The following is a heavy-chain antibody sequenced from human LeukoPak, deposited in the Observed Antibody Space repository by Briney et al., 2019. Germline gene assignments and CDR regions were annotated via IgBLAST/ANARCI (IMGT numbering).Heavy chain of an antibody. D-gene: IGHD6-13*01. CDR3: AKDKGIYYYGMDV. V-gene: IGHV3-30*18. J-gene: IGHJ6*02. CDR2: TPYDGSNK. Sequence: GWTLTLSCAASGFTFSTFGMHWVRQTPGKGLEWVAVTPYDGSNKYYADSVKGRFTISRDNSKNTLYLQMNSLRADDTAVYFCAKDKGIYYYGMDVWGQGTTVTVSS. CDR1: GFTFSTFG.